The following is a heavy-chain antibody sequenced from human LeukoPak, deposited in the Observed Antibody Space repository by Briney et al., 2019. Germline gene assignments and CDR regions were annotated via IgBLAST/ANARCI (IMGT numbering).Heavy chain of an antibody. CDR1: GYTFTDYY. J-gene: IGHJ4*02. D-gene: IGHD2-15*01. V-gene: IGHV1-2*02. Sequence: ASVKVSCKASGYTFTDYYVHWVRQAPGQGLEWLGWINPDSGATNFAQRFQGRVTMTRDTSVNTAHMELNNLRSDDTAVYYCARDLCHGGSCFHFDSWGQGTLATVSS. CDR3: ARDLCHGGSCFHFDS. CDR2: INPDSGAT.